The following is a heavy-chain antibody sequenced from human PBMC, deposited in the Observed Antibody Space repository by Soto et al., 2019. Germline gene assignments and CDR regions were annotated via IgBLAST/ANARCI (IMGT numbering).Heavy chain of an antibody. Sequence: QVQLVQSGAEVKKPGASVKVSCKTSGYTFTIFGISWVRQAPGQGLEWMGWISAYNGNTVSAPHVEGRVTMTTDTSTTTAYMELRSLTSNDTAVYYCARDKGSHDYWGQGTLVTVSS. J-gene: IGHJ4*02. CDR3: ARDKGSHDY. V-gene: IGHV1-18*01. CDR2: ISAYNGNT. CDR1: GYTFTIFG.